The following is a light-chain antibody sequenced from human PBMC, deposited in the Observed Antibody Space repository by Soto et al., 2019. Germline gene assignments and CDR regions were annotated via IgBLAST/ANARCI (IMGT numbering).Light chain of an antibody. V-gene: IGLV4-69*01. J-gene: IGLJ2*01. CDR3: QTWGSGIVV. Sequence: QSVLTQSPSGSASLGAWVKLNCTLSSGHSNYAIAWHQQQSEKGPRYLMKLNSDGSHSKGDGIPDRFSGSSSGAERYLTISSLQSEDEADYYCQTWGSGIVVFGGGTKLTVL. CDR2: LNSDGSH. CDR1: SGHSNYA.